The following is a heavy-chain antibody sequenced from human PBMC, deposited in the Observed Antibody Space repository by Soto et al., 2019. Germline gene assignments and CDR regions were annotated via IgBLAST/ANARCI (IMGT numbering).Heavy chain of an antibody. CDR3: ARFNWYFDL. J-gene: IGHJ2*01. CDR2: IYLSGFT. V-gene: IGHV4-31*03. CDR1: GESISSGGNY. Sequence: SETLSLTCIVSGESISSGGNYWSWIRQHPGKGLEWIGYIYLSGFTYSTPSLKSRVNMSLDTSKNQFSLKLSSVTAADTAVYYCARFNWYFDLWGRGTLVTVSS.